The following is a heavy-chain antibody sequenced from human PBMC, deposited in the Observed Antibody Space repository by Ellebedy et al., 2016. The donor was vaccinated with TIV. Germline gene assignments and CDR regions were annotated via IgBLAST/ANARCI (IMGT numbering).Heavy chain of an antibody. CDR1: GLTFSNFA. Sequence: GGSLRLSCAASGLTFSNFAMHWVRQAPGKGLEWLSVISGGGDNTYNADSVQGRFTITRDNSKNTLYLQMNSLRAEDTAVYYCAGRAYNWNDGSLFDYWGQGTLVTVSS. D-gene: IGHD1-1*01. CDR2: ISGGGDNT. V-gene: IGHV3-23*01. J-gene: IGHJ4*02. CDR3: AGRAYNWNDGSLFDY.